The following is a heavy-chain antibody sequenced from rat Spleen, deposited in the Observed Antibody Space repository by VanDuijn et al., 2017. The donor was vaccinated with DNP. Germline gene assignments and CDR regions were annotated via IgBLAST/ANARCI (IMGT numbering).Heavy chain of an antibody. D-gene: IGHD1-10*01. CDR1: GFTFNNYW. CDR3: ARVNNNLYYGLDV. J-gene: IGHJ4*01. CDR2: ISSSGGST. Sequence: EVQLVESGGDLVQPGRSLKLSCVAFGFTFNNYWMTWIRQVPGKGLEWVASISSSGGSTYHPDSVKGRFTISRDNAKNTLHLQMDSLGSEDTATYYCARVNNNLYYGLDVWGQGTSVTVSS. V-gene: IGHV5-31*01.